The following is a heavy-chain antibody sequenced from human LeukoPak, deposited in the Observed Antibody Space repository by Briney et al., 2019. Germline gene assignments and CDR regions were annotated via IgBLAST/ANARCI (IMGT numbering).Heavy chain of an antibody. D-gene: IGHD7-27*01. V-gene: IGHV3-21*04. Sequence: GGSLRLSCAASGFTFRTYSMNWVRQAPGKGLEWVSSISSSSTYIYYADSVKGRFTISRDNAKNSLYLQMNSLRAEDTAVYYCAKVGNWDLYYYYGMDVWGQGTTVTVSS. CDR3: AKVGNWDLYYYYGMDV. J-gene: IGHJ6*02. CDR1: GFTFRTYS. CDR2: ISSSSTYI.